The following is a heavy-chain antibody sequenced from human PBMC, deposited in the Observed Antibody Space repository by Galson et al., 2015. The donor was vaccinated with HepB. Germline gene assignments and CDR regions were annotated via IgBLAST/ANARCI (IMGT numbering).Heavy chain of an antibody. CDR1: GGSISGYY. CDR3: ARRKSSDWYGFTHWYFDL. J-gene: IGHJ2*01. D-gene: IGHD6-19*01. CDR2: IYYSGYTT. V-gene: IGHV4-59*08. Sequence: DTLSLTCTVSGGSISGYYWSWVRQPPGKGLEWIGYIYYSGYTTNYNPSPKGRVTFSVDTSKNQFSLKLRSVNAADTAVYYCARRKSSDWYGFTHWYFDLWGRGTLVTVSS.